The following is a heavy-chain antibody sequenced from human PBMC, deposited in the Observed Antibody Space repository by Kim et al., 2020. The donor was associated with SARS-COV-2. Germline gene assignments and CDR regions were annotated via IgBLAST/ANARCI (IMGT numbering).Heavy chain of an antibody. CDR1: GFTFSSYA. D-gene: IGHD3-9*01. J-gene: IGHJ6*02. CDR2: IWYDGSNK. CDR3: AKSRRGLTPQGHYYYYYGMDV. Sequence: GSLRLSCAASGFTFSSYAMHWVRQAPGKGLEWVAVIWYDGSNKYYADSVKGRFTISRDNSKNTLYLQMNSLRAEDTAVYYCAKSRRGLTPQGHYYYYYGMDVWGQGTTVTVSS. V-gene: IGHV3-33*06.